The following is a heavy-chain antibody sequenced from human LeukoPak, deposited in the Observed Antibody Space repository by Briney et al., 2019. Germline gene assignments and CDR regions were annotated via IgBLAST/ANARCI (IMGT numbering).Heavy chain of an antibody. CDR1: GFTFSSYS. CDR2: ISNSDDST. CDR3: AKVYSTTGSWSYMYYFDN. D-gene: IGHD6-13*01. V-gene: IGHV3-23*01. Sequence: GGSLRLSCAASGFTFSSYSMNWVRQAPGKGLEWVSTISNSDDSTYYADSVKGRFTISRDNSKNKLYLQMNSLRAEDTAVYYCAKVYSTTGSWSYMYYFDNWGQGTLVSVSS. J-gene: IGHJ4*02.